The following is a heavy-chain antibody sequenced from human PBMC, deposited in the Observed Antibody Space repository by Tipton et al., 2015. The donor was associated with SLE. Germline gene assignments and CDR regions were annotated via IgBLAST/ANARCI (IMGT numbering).Heavy chain of an antibody. CDR2: IYHSGST. Sequence: LRLSCAVYGGSFSGYYWSWVRQPPGKGLEWIGEIYHSGSTYYNPSLKSRVTISVDRSKNQFSLKLSSVTAADTAVYYCARGSSGWYYFDYWGQGTLVTVSS. J-gene: IGHJ4*02. CDR3: ARGSSGWYYFDY. D-gene: IGHD6-19*01. V-gene: IGHV4-34*01. CDR1: GGSFSGYY.